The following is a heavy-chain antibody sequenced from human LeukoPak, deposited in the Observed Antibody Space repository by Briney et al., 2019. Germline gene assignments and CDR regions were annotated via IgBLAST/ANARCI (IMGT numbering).Heavy chain of an antibody. V-gene: IGHV3-30*02. CDR1: GFTLTHYG. D-gene: IGHD6-13*01. CDR2: IQYDESNK. Sequence: PGGSLRLSCTASGFTLTHYGMHWVRQAPGKGLEWVAFIQYDESNKYYAGSVKGRFTFSRDNSKNTMYLQMISLRAEDTAVYFCAKSPIAAPRYNFMDVWGKGTMVIVSS. J-gene: IGHJ6*03. CDR3: AKSPIAAPRYNFMDV.